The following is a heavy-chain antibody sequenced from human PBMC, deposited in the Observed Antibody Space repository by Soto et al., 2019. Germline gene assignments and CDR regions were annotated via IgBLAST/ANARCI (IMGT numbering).Heavy chain of an antibody. CDR2: INPSGGST. CDR1: GYTFTSYD. D-gene: IGHD3-16*02. Sequence: AASVKVSCKASGYTFTSYDMHWVGQAPGQGLEWMGIINPSGGSTSYAQKFQGRVTMTRDTSTSTVYMELSSLRSEDTAVYYCARDLTFGGVIEGGAFDIWGQGTMVTVSS. V-gene: IGHV1-46*01. J-gene: IGHJ3*02. CDR3: ARDLTFGGVIEGGAFDI.